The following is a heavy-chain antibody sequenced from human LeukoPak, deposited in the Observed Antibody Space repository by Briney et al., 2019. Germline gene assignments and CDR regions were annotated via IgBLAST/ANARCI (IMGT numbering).Heavy chain of an antibody. Sequence: QAGGSLRLSCAASGFTVSSNYMSWARQAPGKGLEWVSVIYSGGSTYYADSVKGRFTISRDNSKNTLYLQMNSLRAEDTAVYYCARGYSSSWYGYYYYGMDVWGQGTTVTVSS. J-gene: IGHJ6*02. V-gene: IGHV3-53*01. CDR2: IYSGGST. CDR3: ARGYSSSWYGYYYYGMDV. D-gene: IGHD6-13*01. CDR1: GFTVSSNY.